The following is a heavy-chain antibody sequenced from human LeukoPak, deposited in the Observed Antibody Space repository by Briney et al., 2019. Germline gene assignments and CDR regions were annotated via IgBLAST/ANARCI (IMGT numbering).Heavy chain of an antibody. V-gene: IGHV4-59*01. CDR2: IYYSGST. Sequence: SSETLSLTCTVSGGSISSYYWSWIRQPPGKGLEWIGYIYYSGSTNYNPSLKSRVTISVDTSKNQFSLKLSSVTAADTAVYYCARGPYYDILTGYEDYYYYMDVWGKGTTVTVSS. J-gene: IGHJ6*03. CDR1: GGSISSYY. CDR3: ARGPYYDILTGYEDYYYYMDV. D-gene: IGHD3-9*01.